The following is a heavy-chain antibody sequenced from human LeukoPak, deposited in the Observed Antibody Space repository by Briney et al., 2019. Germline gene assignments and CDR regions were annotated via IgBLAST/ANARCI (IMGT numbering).Heavy chain of an antibody. V-gene: IGHV1-18*01. CDR3: ARDVYYDILTGDYYYYMDV. J-gene: IGHJ6*03. D-gene: IGHD3-9*01. Sequence: VASVKVSCKASGYTFTSYGISWVRQAPGQGLEWMGWISAYNGNTNYAQKLQGRVTMTTDTSTSTAYMELRSLRSDDTAVYYCARDVYYDILTGDYYYYMDVWGKGTTVTVSS. CDR2: ISAYNGNT. CDR1: GYTFTSYG.